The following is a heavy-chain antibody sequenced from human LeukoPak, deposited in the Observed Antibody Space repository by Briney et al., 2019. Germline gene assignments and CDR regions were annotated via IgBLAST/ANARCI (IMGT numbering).Heavy chain of an antibody. Sequence: GGSLRLSCAASGFPFDDYGMSWVRQAPGKGLEWVSGINWNGDSTSYADSVKGRFTISRDNAKNSLYLQMNSLRAEDTALYYCARRESTYQNYYYFYYMDVWGKGTTVTVSS. J-gene: IGHJ6*03. CDR1: GFPFDDYG. CDR2: INWNGDST. CDR3: ARRESTYQNYYYFYYMDV. V-gene: IGHV3-20*04.